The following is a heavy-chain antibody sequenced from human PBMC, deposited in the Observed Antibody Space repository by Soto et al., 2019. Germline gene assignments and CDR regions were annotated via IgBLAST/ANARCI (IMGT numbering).Heavy chain of an antibody. CDR2: INHSGST. Sequence: QVQLQQWGAGLLKPSETLSLTCAVYGGSFSGYHWSWIRQPPGKGLEWIGEINHSGSTNYNPSLKSRVTISVDTSKNQFSLKRSSVTAADTAVYYCARGGVGRVLYYFDSWGQGTLVTVSS. D-gene: IGHD2-15*01. J-gene: IGHJ4*02. CDR1: GGSFSGYH. V-gene: IGHV4-34*01. CDR3: ARGGVGRVLYYFDS.